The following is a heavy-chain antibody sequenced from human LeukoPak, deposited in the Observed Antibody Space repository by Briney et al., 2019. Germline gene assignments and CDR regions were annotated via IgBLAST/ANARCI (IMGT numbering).Heavy chain of an antibody. CDR3: AKDLRSKASSSWYYYGMDV. Sequence: KAGGSLRLSCAASGFTFSSYAMSWVRQAPGKGLEWVSAISGSGGSTYYADSVKGRFTISRDNSKNTLYLQMNSLRAEDTAVYYCAKDLRSKASSSWYYYGMDVWGQGTTVTVSS. CDR2: ISGSGGST. CDR1: GFTFSSYA. J-gene: IGHJ6*02. D-gene: IGHD6-13*01. V-gene: IGHV3-23*01.